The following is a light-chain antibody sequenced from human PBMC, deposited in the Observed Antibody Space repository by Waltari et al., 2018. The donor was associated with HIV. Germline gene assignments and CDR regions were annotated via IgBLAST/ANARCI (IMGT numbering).Light chain of an antibody. J-gene: IGKJ5*01. CDR2: GAS. CDR1: QGINNNY. V-gene: IGKV3-20*01. Sequence: EVVMTQSPATLSVSPGERATLSCRASQGINNNYLAWYQQKPGQAPRLLIYGASSRATGIPDRISGSASGTDFTLSLSRLEPEDSAVYYCQQYSNSAFTFGQGTRLEIK. CDR3: QQYSNSAFT.